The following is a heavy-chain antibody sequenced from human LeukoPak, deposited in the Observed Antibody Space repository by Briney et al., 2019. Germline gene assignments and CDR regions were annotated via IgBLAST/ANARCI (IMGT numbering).Heavy chain of an antibody. CDR1: GFTFSSYA. CDR3: AKDVPGSGWSFDY. Sequence: QPGASLRLSCAASGFTFSSYAMSWVRQAPGGGRECVSAITESGGSTYYADSVKGRFTVSRGNCKNTLYLQMNRLRAEDTAIYYCAKDVPGSGWSFDYWGEGTLDSVSS. CDR2: ITESGGST. J-gene: IGHJ4*02. V-gene: IGHV3-23*01. D-gene: IGHD6-19*01.